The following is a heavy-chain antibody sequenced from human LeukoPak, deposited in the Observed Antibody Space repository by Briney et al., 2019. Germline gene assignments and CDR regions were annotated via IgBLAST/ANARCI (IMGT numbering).Heavy chain of an antibody. V-gene: IGHV3-15*01. CDR1: GFTFSNAW. CDR3: TTVPSGE. CDR2: ITSKTDGGTT. J-gene: IGHJ4*02. D-gene: IGHD3-10*01. Sequence: GGSLRLSCAASGFTFSNAWMSWVRQAPGKGLEWVDRITSKTDGGTTDYAAPVKGRFTISRDDSKNTLYLQMNSLKTEDTAVYYCTTVPSGEWGQGTPVTVSS.